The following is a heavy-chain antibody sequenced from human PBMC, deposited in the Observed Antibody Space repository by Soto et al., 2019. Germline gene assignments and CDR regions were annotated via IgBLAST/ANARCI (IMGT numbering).Heavy chain of an antibody. CDR2: IYSGGST. V-gene: IGHV3-53*01. CDR3: ARAVGYYYDSSGYWGNGAFDI. Sequence: GGSLRLSCAASGFTVSRNYMSWVRQAPGKGLEWVSVIYSGGSTYYADSVKGRFTISRDNSKNTLYLQMNSLRAEDTAVYYCARAVGYYYDSSGYWGNGAFDIRGQGTMVTVS. CDR1: GFTVSRNY. D-gene: IGHD3-22*01. J-gene: IGHJ3*02.